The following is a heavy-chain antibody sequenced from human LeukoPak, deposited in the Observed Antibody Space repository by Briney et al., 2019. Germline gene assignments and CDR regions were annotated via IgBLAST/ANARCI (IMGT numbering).Heavy chain of an antibody. V-gene: IGHV3-48*03. CDR1: GFTFSSYE. Sequence: GGSLRLSCAASGFTFSSYEMNWVRQAPGKGLEWVSYISSSGGTIYYADSVKGRFTISRDNAKNSLYLQMNSLRAEDTAVYYCASHTFGELFPYFDYWGQGTLVTVSS. J-gene: IGHJ4*02. CDR2: ISSSGGTI. D-gene: IGHD3-10*01. CDR3: ASHTFGELFPYFDY.